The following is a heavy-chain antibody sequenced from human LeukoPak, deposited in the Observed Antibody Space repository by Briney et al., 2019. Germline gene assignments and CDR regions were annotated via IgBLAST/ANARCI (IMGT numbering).Heavy chain of an antibody. D-gene: IGHD2-2*01. J-gene: IGHJ5*02. CDR1: GYTFTSYG. Sequence: ASVKVSCKASGYTFTSYGISWVRQAPGQGLEWMGWISAYNGNTNYAQKLQGRVTMTTDTSTSTAYMELRSLRSDDTAVYYCARGPVVVVPAAQRHRDWFDPWGQGTLVTLSS. CDR2: ISAYNGNT. CDR3: ARGPVVVVPAAQRHRDWFDP. V-gene: IGHV1-18*04.